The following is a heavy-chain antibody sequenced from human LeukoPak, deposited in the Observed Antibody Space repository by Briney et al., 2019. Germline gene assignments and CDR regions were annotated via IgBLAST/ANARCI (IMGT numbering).Heavy chain of an antibody. CDR3: ATKAKGYGGINWFDP. V-gene: IGHV3-21*04. CDR2: ISSSSSYI. CDR1: GFTFSSYS. D-gene: IGHD5-18*01. J-gene: IGHJ5*02. Sequence: KAGGSLRLSCAASGFTFSSYSMTWVRQAPGKGLEWVSSISSSSSYIYYADSVKGRFTISRDNSKNTLYLQMNSLRAEDTAVYYCATKAKGYGGINWFDPWGQGTLVTVSS.